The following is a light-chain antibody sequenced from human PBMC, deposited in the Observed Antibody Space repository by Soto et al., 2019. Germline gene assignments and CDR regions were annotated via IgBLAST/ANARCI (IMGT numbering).Light chain of an antibody. J-gene: IGKJ3*01. V-gene: IGKV1-39*01. CDR3: QQSYSTLVFT. CDR2: AAS. Sequence: DIQMTQSPSSLSASVGDRVTITCRASQSISSYLNWYQQKPGKAPKLLIYAASSLQSGVPSRFSGSGSATDFTITISGLLPEDFATYYCQQSYSTLVFTFGPGTKVDIK. CDR1: QSISSY.